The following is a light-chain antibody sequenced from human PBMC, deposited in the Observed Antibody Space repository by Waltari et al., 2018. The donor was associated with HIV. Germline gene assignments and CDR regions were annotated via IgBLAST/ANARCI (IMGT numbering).Light chain of an antibody. V-gene: IGKV4-1*01. J-gene: IGKJ2*01. Sequence: DIVMPQATDSLAVSLGERATINCKSTRNVLYSSNNKNYLALYQQKPGQPPKLLIYWASTRESGVPERFSGSGSGTDFTLTISSLQAEDVAVYYGQKYDSTRYNFGQGTKLEIK. CDR3: QKYDSTRYN. CDR1: RNVLYSSNNKNY. CDR2: WAS.